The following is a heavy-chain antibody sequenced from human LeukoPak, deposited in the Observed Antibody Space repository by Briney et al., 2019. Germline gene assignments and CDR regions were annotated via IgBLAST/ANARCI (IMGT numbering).Heavy chain of an antibody. CDR2: ISSSGSTI. V-gene: IGHV3-48*03. Sequence: PGGSLRLSCAASGFTFSSYEMNWVRQAPGKGLEWVSYISSSGSTIYYADSVKGRFTISKDNSKNTLYLQMNSLRAEDTAVYYCAKDGNYFGSGSYSSREDYWGQGTLVTVSS. J-gene: IGHJ4*02. CDR3: AKDGNYFGSGSYSSREDY. CDR1: GFTFSSYE. D-gene: IGHD3-10*01.